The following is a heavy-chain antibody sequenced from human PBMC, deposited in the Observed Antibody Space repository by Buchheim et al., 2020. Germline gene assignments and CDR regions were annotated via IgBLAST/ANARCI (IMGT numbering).Heavy chain of an antibody. Sequence: QVQLVQSGAEVKKPGASVKVSCKASGYTFTSFDINWVRQAPGQGLEWMGWVNPNSGNTGYAQKFQGRVTMTRDTSISTAYMELSSLRSEDTAMYYCARCPARITIFGVVGTRPTWFDPWGQGTL. D-gene: IGHD3-3*01. V-gene: IGHV1-8*01. J-gene: IGHJ5*02. CDR2: VNPNSGNT. CDR1: GYTFTSFD. CDR3: ARCPARITIFGVVGTRPTWFDP.